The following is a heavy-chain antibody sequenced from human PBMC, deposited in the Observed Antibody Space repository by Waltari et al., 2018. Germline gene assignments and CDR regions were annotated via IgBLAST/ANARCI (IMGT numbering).Heavy chain of an antibody. Sequence: QVQLQEVGSGLVKPSQTLSLTCDVSGGSISSGGYSWSWFRQPPGKGLELIAYLYHTGTTYYNPSLKSRVTTSVDKSKNQFSLKLSSVTAADTAVYYCTRGAIFGVGDWFDPWGQGTLVTVSS. J-gene: IGHJ5*02. CDR3: TRGAIFGVGDWFDP. V-gene: IGHV4-30-2*01. D-gene: IGHD3-3*01. CDR2: LYHTGTT. CDR1: GGSISSGGYS.